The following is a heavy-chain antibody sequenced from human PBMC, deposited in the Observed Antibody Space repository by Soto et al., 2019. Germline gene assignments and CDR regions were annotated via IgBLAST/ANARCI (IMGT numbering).Heavy chain of an antibody. CDR1: GFTFSNYA. V-gene: IGHV3-23*01. Sequence: GGSLRLSCTASGFTFSNYAMSWVRQAPGKGLEWVSTISGSGGTTYYADSVKGRFTISRDNSKSTVFLPMNSLRAEDTAVYYCAKVTPSPGGYDFDYWGQGTLVTVSS. J-gene: IGHJ4*02. CDR3: AKVTPSPGGYDFDY. D-gene: IGHD5-18*01. CDR2: ISGSGGTT.